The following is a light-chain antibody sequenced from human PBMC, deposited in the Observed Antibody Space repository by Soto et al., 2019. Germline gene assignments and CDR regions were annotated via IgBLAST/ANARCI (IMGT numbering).Light chain of an antibody. Sequence: DIQMTQSPSSLSASVGDRVTITCQASQDISNYVNWCQQKPGKAPKLLIYDASNLETGVPSRFSGSGSGTDFTFTISSLQAEDIATYYCQQYDNLLITFGQGTRLEMK. J-gene: IGKJ5*01. CDR1: QDISNY. V-gene: IGKV1-33*01. CDR3: QQYDNLLIT. CDR2: DAS.